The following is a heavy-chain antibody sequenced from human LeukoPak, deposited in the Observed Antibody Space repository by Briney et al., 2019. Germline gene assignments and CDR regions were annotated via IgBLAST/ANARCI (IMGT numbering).Heavy chain of an antibody. V-gene: IGHV4-34*01. CDR2: INHSGST. D-gene: IGHD5-18*01. CDR3: ASGPIFHTAMATGIDY. J-gene: IGHJ4*02. CDR1: GGSFSGYY. Sequence: SETLSLTCAVYGGSFSGYYWSWIRQPPGKGLEWIGEINHSGSTNYNPSLKSRVTISVDTSKNQFSLKLSSVTAADTAVYYCASGPIFHTAMATGIDYWGQGTLVTVSS.